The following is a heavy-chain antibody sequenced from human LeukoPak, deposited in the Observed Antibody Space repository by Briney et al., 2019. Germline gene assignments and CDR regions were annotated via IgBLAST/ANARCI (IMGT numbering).Heavy chain of an antibody. CDR3: ARGRRTTVTTVSSYFDY. Sequence: GASVTVSCKASGYTFTIYYMHWVRQAPGQGLEWMGIINPSGGSTSYAQKFQGRVTMTRDTSTSTVYMELSSLRSEDTAVYYCARGRRTTVTTVSSYFDYWGQGTLVTVSS. CDR2: INPSGGST. D-gene: IGHD4-17*01. V-gene: IGHV1-46*01. CDR1: GYTFTIYY. J-gene: IGHJ4*02.